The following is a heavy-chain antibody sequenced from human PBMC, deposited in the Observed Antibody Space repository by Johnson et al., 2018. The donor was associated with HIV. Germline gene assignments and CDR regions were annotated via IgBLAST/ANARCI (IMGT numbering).Heavy chain of an antibody. CDR1: GFTFSTYA. CDR3: AKGTGSGWSGSLDAFDI. D-gene: IGHD6-19*01. Sequence: VQLVESGGTLVQPGGSLRLSCAASGFTFSTYAMHWVRQAPGKGLEWVSLISWDGGSTYYADSVKGRFTISRDNSKNSLYLQMNSLRAEDTALYYCAKGTGSGWSGSLDAFDIWGQGTMVTVSS. J-gene: IGHJ3*02. CDR2: ISWDGGST. V-gene: IGHV3-43D*03.